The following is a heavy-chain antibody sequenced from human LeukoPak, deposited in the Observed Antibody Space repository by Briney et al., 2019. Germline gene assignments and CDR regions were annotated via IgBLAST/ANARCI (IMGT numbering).Heavy chain of an antibody. D-gene: IGHD4-11*01. CDR2: IYYSGST. V-gene: IGHV4-59*01. CDR1: GGYISSYY. J-gene: IGHJ3*02. CDR3: ARVTTDDAFDI. Sequence: SETLSLTCTVSGGYISSYYWSWIRQPPGKGLEWIGYIYYSGSTNYNPSLKSRVTISVDTSKNQFSLKLSSVTAADTAVYYCARVTTDDAFDIWGQGTMVTVSS.